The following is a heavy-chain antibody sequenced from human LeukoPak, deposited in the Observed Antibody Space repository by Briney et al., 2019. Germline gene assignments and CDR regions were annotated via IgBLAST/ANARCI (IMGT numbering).Heavy chain of an antibody. J-gene: IGHJ4*02. CDR3: AKMQGYFDY. CDR1: GSVPFNSYS. CDR2: ITSGGETT. V-gene: IGHV3-23*01. Sequence: GGSLRLSCAASGSVPFNSYSMSWVRQAPGKGLEWVSAITSGGETTYYADSVKGRLTISRDNSKNMVYLQMNSLRAEDAATYYCAKMQGYFDYWGQGSLVTVSP.